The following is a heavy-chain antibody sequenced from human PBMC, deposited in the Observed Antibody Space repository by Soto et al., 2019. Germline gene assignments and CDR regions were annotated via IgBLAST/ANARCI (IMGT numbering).Heavy chain of an antibody. V-gene: IGHV4-59*12. Sequence: PSETLSLTCTVSGGSISSYYWSWIRQPPGKGLEWIGYIYYSGSTNYNPSLKSRVTMSVDNAKTSLYLQMNSLRAEDTAVYYCARTNSFDYWGQGTLVTVSS. CDR1: GGSISSYY. J-gene: IGHJ4*02. CDR3: ARTNSFDY. CDR2: IYYSGST.